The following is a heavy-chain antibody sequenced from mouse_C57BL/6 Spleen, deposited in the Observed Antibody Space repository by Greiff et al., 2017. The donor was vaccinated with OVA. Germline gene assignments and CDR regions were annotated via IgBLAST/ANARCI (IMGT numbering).Heavy chain of an antibody. V-gene: IGHV1-72*01. CDR2: IDPNSGGT. CDR3: ARLGDYYASNPYYSMAY. J-gene: IGHJ4*01. Sequence: VKLQQPGAELVKPGASVKLSCKASGYTFTSYWMHWVKQRPGRGLEWIGRIDPNSGGTKYNEKFTSKATLTVDKSSSTAYMQLSSLTSEDSAVYSCARLGDYYASNPYYSMAYWGQGTSVTVSS. D-gene: IGHD1-1*01. CDR1: GYTFTSYW.